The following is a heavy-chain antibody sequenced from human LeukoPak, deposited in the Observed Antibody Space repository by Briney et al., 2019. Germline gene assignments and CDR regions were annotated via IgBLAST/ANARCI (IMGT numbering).Heavy chain of an antibody. CDR2: INPSGGST. V-gene: IGHV1-46*01. CDR3: ARDLASSGYYWD. D-gene: IGHD3-22*01. CDR1: GYTFTSYG. Sequence: ASVKVSCKASGYTFTSYGISWVRQAPGQGLEWMGIINPSGGSTVYAQEFQGRVTMTRDTSTSTVYMELSSLRSEDTAVYYCARDLASSGYYWDWGQGTLVTVSS. J-gene: IGHJ4*02.